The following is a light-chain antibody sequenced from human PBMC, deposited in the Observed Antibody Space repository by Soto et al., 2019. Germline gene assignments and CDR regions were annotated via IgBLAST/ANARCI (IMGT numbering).Light chain of an antibody. CDR3: QQYNDWPLT. J-gene: IGKJ4*01. CDR2: DIS. CDR1: QSVSSN. V-gene: IGKV3D-15*01. Sequence: EIVMTQSPATLCVSPGERATLSCTASQSVSSNLAWYQQKPGQAPSLLIYDISARATGIPTRFSGSGSGTEFTLTISSLQSEDFAVYYCQQYNDWPLTFGGGTKVEIK.